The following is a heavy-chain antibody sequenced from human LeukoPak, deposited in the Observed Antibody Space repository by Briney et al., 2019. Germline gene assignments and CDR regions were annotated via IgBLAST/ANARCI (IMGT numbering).Heavy chain of an antibody. CDR1: GGSFSGYY. J-gene: IGHJ4*02. CDR2: INHSGST. V-gene: IGHV4-34*01. Sequence: KPSETLSLTCAVYGGSFSGYYWSWIRQPPGKGLEWIGEINHSGSTNYNPSLKSRVTISVDTSKNQFSLKLSSVTAADTAVYYCARGPTAIGGYSGPFDYWGQGTLVTVSS. CDR3: ARGPTAIGGYSGPFDY. D-gene: IGHD5-12*01.